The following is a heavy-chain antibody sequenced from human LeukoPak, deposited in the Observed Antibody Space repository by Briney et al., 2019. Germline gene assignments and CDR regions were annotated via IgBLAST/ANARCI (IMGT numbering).Heavy chain of an antibody. CDR3: ARDGGGYSYGNFDY. CDR2: IIPIFGTA. J-gene: IGHJ4*02. V-gene: IGHV1-69*06. D-gene: IGHD5-18*01. CDR1: GGTFSSYA. Sequence: VASVKVSCKASGGTFSSYAISWVRQAPGQGLEWMGGIIPIFGTANYAQKFQGRVTITADTSTSTAYMELRSLRSDDTAVYYCARDGGGYSYGNFDYWGQGTLVTVSS.